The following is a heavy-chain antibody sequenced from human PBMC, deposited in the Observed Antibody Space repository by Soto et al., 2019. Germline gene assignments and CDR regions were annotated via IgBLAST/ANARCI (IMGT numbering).Heavy chain of an antibody. CDR2: ISAYNGNT. CDR1: GYTFTSYG. CDR3: AREPYYDFWSGYLDYFDY. D-gene: IGHD3-3*01. V-gene: IGHV1-18*01. J-gene: IGHJ4*02. Sequence: ASVKVSCKASGYTFTSYGISWVRQAPGQGLEWMGWISAYNGNTNYAQKLQGRVTMTTDTSTSTAYMELRSLRSDDTAVYYCAREPYYDFWSGYLDYFDYWGQGALVTVSS.